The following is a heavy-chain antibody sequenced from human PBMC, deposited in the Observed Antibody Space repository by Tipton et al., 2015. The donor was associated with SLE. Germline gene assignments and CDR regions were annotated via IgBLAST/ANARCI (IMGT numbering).Heavy chain of an antibody. D-gene: IGHD2-2*01. CDR1: GGSISSGGYY. Sequence: LRLSCTVSGGSISSGGYYWSWIRQHPGKGLEWIGYIYYSGSTYYNPSLKSRVTISVDTSKNQFSLKLSSVTAADTAVYCCARDCSSTSCPGGFDPWGQGTLVTVSS. CDR2: IYYSGST. CDR3: ARDCSSTSCPGGFDP. V-gene: IGHV4-31*03. J-gene: IGHJ5*02.